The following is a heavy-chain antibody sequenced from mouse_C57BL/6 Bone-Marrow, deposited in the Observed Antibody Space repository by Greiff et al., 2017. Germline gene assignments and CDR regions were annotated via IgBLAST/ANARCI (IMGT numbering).Heavy chain of an antibody. Sequence: QVQLQQPGAELVMPGASVKLSCKASGYTFTSYWMHWVKQRPGQGLEWIGEIDPSDSYTNYNQKFKGKSTLTVDKSSSTAYMQLSSLTSEDSAVYYCARWTIYYGYPWFAYWGQGTLVTVSA. D-gene: IGHD2-2*01. CDR2: IDPSDSYT. V-gene: IGHV1-69*01. CDR1: GYTFTSYW. J-gene: IGHJ3*01. CDR3: ARWTIYYGYPWFAY.